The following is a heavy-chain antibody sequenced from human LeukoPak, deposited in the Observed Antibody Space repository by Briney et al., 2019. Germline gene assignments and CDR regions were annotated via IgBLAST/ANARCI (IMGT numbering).Heavy chain of an antibody. V-gene: IGHV3-23*01. CDR2: IIGSGGTT. D-gene: IGHD2-2*01. J-gene: IGHJ4*02. CDR3: TKDVSVVLATINY. Sequence: GGSLRLSCAASGFTFRSYAMSWVRQAPGKGLEWVSGIIGSGGTTYYADSVKGRFTISRDNSKNTLYLQMDSLRAEDTAMYYCTKDVSVVLATINYWGQGTLVTVSS. CDR1: GFTFRSYA.